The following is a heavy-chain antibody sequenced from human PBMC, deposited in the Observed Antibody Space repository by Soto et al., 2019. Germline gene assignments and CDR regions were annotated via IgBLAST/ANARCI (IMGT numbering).Heavy chain of an antibody. CDR1: GGSISSGGYY. D-gene: IGHD2-15*01. CDR2: IYYSGST. J-gene: IGHJ5*02. V-gene: IGHV4-31*03. CDR3: ARDRPLGYCSGGSCYNGRFDP. Sequence: SETLSLTCTVSGGSISSGGYYWSWIRQHPGKGLEWIGYIYYSGSTYYNPSLKSRVTISVDTSKNQFSLKLSSVTAADTAVYYCARDRPLGYCSGGSCYNGRFDPWGQGTLVTVSS.